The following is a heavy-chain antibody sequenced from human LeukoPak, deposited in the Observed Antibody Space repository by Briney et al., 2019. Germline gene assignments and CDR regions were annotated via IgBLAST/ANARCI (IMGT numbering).Heavy chain of an antibody. CDR2: ISSSGSTI. V-gene: IGHV3-11*01. J-gene: IGHJ4*02. CDR1: GFTFSDYY. D-gene: IGHD3-22*01. CDR3: ARRAAYYYDSSGYYPRGVVYFDY. Sequence: PGGSLRLSCAASGFTFSDYYMSWIRQAPGKGLEWVSYISSSGSTIYYADSVKGRFTISRDNAKNSLYLQMNSLRAEDTAVYYCARRAAYYYDSSGYYPRGVVYFDYWGQGTLVTVSS.